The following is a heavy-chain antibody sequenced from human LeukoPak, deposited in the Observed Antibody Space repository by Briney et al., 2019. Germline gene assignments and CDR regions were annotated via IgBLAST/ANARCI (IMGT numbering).Heavy chain of an antibody. CDR3: ARERRRDGYNYKDY. Sequence: PGGSLRLSCAVSGFTFSAYGMHWVRQAPGKGPEWVAVISYDGSYQAYADSVKGRFTVSRDSSKNTLYLQLNSLRPEDTGLYYCARERRRDGYNYKDYWGQGTQVSVSS. J-gene: IGHJ4*02. V-gene: IGHV3-30*04. D-gene: IGHD5-24*01. CDR2: ISYDGSYQ. CDR1: GFTFSAYG.